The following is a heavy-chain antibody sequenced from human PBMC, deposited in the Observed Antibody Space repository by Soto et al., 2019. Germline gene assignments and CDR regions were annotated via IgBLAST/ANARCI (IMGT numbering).Heavy chain of an antibody. CDR1: GGSISSYY. D-gene: IGHD3-9*01. CDR2: IYYSGST. Sequence: SETLSLTCTVSGGSISSYYWSWIRQPPGKGLEWIGYIYYSGSTNYNPSLKSRVTISVDTSKNQFSLKLSSVTAADTTVYYCARALILTGYYIHDAFDIWGQGTMVTVSS. CDR3: ARALILTGYYIHDAFDI. V-gene: IGHV4-59*01. J-gene: IGHJ3*02.